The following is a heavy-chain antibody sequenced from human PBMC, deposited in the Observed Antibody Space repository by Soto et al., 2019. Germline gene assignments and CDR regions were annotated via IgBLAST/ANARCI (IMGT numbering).Heavy chain of an antibody. CDR3: ARDREWGSSGYYDYGNFDY. CDR1: GYTFTSYG. V-gene: IGHV1-18*01. Sequence: QVQLVQSGAEVKKPGASVKVSCKASGYTFTSYGISWVRQAPGQGLEWMGWISAYNGNTNYAQKLQGRVTMTTDTPTSTAYMERRSLRSDDTAVYYCARDREWGSSGYYDYGNFDYWGQGTLVTVSS. CDR2: ISAYNGNT. J-gene: IGHJ4*02. D-gene: IGHD3-22*01.